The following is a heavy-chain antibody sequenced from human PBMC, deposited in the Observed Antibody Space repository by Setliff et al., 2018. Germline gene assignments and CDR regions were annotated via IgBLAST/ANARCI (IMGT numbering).Heavy chain of an antibody. CDR1: GYTFTGYY. V-gene: IGHV1-2*04. Sequence: ASVKVSCKASGYTFTGYYMHWVRQAPGQGLEWMGWINPNSGGTNYAQKFQGWVTMTRDTSISTAYMELSRLRSDDTAVYYCARDRDSSGYPYYFGYWGQGTPVTAPQ. J-gene: IGHJ4*02. CDR3: ARDRDSSGYPYYFGY. D-gene: IGHD3-22*01. CDR2: INPNSGGT.